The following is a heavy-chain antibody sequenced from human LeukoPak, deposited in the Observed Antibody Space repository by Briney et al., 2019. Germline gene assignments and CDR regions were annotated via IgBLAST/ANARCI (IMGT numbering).Heavy chain of an antibody. V-gene: IGHV3-30*18. D-gene: IGHD2-15*01. J-gene: IGHJ4*02. CDR2: VSYGGRSNK. Sequence: GGSLRLSCAASVFTFSNYGLHWVRQAPGKGLEWVGHVSYGGRSNKYHADSVKGRFTISRDNSKATLSLQMNSLRAQGRAVYYCPKAEMWRCSQVLYYWVQGTLVTVSS. CDR3: PKAEMWRCSQVLYY. CDR1: VFTFSNYG.